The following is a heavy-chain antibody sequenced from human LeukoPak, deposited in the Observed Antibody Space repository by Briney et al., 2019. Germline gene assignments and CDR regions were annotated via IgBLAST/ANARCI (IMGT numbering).Heavy chain of an antibody. CDR3: AKGLAVAGHFDY. D-gene: IGHD6-19*01. Sequence: EGSLRLSCAASGFTFSSHAMSWVRQAPGKGLEWVSAISGSGGSTYYADSVKGRFTISRDKSKNTLYLQMNSLRAEDTAVYYCAKGLAVAGHFDYWGQGTLVTVSS. CDR2: ISGSGGST. V-gene: IGHV3-23*01. CDR1: GFTFSSHA. J-gene: IGHJ4*02.